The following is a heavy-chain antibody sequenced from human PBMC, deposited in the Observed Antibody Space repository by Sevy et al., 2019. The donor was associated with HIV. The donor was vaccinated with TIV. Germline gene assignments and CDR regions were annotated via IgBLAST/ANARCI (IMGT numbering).Heavy chain of an antibody. CDR2: FDPEDDKR. J-gene: IGHJ4*02. CDR3: ATTKDYYENSGDPFDY. Sequence: ASVKVSCKVSGYSLIQLSMHWVRQAPGKGLEWMGSFDPEDDKRIYAQKFQGRVTMTEDTSTDTAYMELSSLRSEDTAVYYCATTKDYYENSGDPFDYWGQGTLVTVSS. V-gene: IGHV1-24*01. CDR1: GYSLIQLS. D-gene: IGHD3-22*01.